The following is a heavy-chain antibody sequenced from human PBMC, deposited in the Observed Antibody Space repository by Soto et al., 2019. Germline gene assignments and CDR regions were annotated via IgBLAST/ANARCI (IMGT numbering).Heavy chain of an antibody. J-gene: IGHJ6*02. Sequence: QVQLQQWGAGLLKPSETLSLTCAVYGGSFSGYYWSWIRQPPGKGLEWIGEINHSGSTNYNPSLKSLVTISVDTSKNQFSLKLSSVTAADTAVYYCARGGPYYDILTGYYPPYDYGMDVWGQGTTVTVSS. CDR3: ARGGPYYDILTGYYPPYDYGMDV. CDR1: GGSFSGYY. V-gene: IGHV4-34*01. D-gene: IGHD3-9*01. CDR2: INHSGST.